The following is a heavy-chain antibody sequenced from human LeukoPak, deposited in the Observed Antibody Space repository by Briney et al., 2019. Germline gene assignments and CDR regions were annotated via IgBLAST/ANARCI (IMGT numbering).Heavy chain of an antibody. D-gene: IGHD3-16*02. CDR1: GYTFTGYY. Sequence: ASVKVSCKASGYTFTGYYMHWVRQAPGQGLEWMGRINPNSGGTNYAQKFQGRVTMTRDTSISTAYMELSRLRSDDTAVYYCARAGIMITFGGVIVIPSYFDYWGQGTLVTVSS. V-gene: IGHV1-2*06. CDR2: INPNSGGT. CDR3: ARAGIMITFGGVIVIPSYFDY. J-gene: IGHJ4*02.